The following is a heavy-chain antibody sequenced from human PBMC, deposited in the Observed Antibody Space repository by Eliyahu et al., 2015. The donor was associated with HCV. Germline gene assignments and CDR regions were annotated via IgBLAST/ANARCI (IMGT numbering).Heavy chain of an antibody. Sequence: EVKKPGSSVKVSCKASGDTFNSYAISWVRQAPGQGLEWMGGIIPIFGTTSHAQKFQDRVTITADKSTTTAYMELSSLRYEDTAVYYCARGAIAVAGSGYFDYWGQGTLVTVSS. CDR1: GDTFNSYA. CDR3: ARGAIAVAGSGYFDY. D-gene: IGHD6-19*01. V-gene: IGHV1-69*06. CDR2: IIPIFGTT. J-gene: IGHJ4*02.